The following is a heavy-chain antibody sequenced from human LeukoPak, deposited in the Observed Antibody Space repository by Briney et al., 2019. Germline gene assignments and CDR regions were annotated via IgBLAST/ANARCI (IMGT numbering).Heavy chain of an antibody. CDR1: GGSISSAAYY. CDR2: IYYTGTT. D-gene: IGHD6-13*01. CDR3: ARRPIAADNKWIDP. V-gene: IGHV4-39*01. J-gene: IGHJ5*02. Sequence: SETLSLTCTVSGGSISSAAYYWGWVRQPPGKGLDWIGSIYYTGTTYYSPSLQTRATLSFDTSKDQFSLKLTSVTAADTAVYFCARRPIAADNKWIDPWGQGTLVTVSS.